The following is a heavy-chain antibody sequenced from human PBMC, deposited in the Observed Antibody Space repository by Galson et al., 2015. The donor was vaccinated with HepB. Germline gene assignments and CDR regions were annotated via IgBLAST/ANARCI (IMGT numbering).Heavy chain of an antibody. CDR3: ARGLRPHTVTRGWYYYYMDV. Sequence: SVKVSCKASGGTFSSYAISWVRQAPGQGLEWMGGIIPIFGTANYAQKFQGRVTITADESTSTAYMELSSLRSEDTAVYYCARGLRPHTVTRGWYYYYMDVWGKGTTVTVSS. CDR1: GGTFSSYA. J-gene: IGHJ6*03. D-gene: IGHD4-11*01. CDR2: IIPIFGTA. V-gene: IGHV1-69*13.